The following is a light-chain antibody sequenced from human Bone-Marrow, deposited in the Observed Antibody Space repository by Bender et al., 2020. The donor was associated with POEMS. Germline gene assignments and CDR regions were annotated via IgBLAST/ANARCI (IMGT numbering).Light chain of an antibody. CDR2: EVI. CDR1: SSDVGGWSY. V-gene: IGLV2-8*01. CDR3: SSYAASNTLYV. J-gene: IGLJ1*01. Sequence: QSALTQPPSASGSPGQSVTISCTGTSSDVGGWSYVSWYQQHPGKAPKLLIYEVIKRPSGVPDRFSGSKSANTASLTVSGLQAEDEADYYCSSYAASNTLYVFGTGTTVTVL.